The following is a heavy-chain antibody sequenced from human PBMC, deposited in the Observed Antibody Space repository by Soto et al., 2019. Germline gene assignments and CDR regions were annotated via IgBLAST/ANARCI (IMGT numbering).Heavy chain of an antibody. Sequence: GESLKISCAASGFTFSSYAMSWVRQAPGKGLEWVSAISGSGGSTYYADSVKGRFTISRDNSKNTLYLQMNSLRAEDTAVYYCAKDTTDYDILTGYYDYWGQGTLVTVSS. D-gene: IGHD3-9*01. V-gene: IGHV3-23*01. CDR2: ISGSGGST. J-gene: IGHJ4*02. CDR1: GFTFSSYA. CDR3: AKDTTDYDILTGYYDY.